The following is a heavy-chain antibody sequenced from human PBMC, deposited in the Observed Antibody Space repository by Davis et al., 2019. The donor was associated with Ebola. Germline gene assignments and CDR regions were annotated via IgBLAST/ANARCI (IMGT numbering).Heavy chain of an antibody. D-gene: IGHD3-3*01. Sequence: GGSLRLSCSASGFTFSSYTMHWVRQAPGKGLEYVSAISNNGDNTYYADSVKGRFTISRDNSKNTLFLQMSSLSAEDTAVYYCVKTQFLEWSYGMDVWGQGTTVTVSS. CDR1: GFTFSSYT. CDR3: VKTQFLEWSYGMDV. CDR2: ISNNGDNT. V-gene: IGHV3-64D*06. J-gene: IGHJ6*02.